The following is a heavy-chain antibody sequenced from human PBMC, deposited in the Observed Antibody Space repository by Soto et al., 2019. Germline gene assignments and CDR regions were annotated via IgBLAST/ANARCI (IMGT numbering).Heavy chain of an antibody. Sequence: ASVKVSCKASGYTFTSYGISWVRQAPGQGLEWMGWISACNGNTNYAQKLQGRVTMTEDTSTDTAYMELRSLRSEDTAVYYCATTSEVVVAASVAWGQGTLVTVSS. CDR1: GYTFTSYG. J-gene: IGHJ4*02. CDR2: ISACNGNT. D-gene: IGHD2-15*01. CDR3: ATTSEVVVAASVA. V-gene: IGHV1-18*01.